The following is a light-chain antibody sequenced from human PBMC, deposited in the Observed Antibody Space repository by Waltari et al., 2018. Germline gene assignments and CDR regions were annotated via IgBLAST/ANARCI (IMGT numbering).Light chain of an antibody. CDR2: DVS. V-gene: IGLV2-11*01. Sequence: QSALTQPRPVSRPPGPSGTISRTGTSSDVWGYKYGLWYQQHPGKAPKPMIYDVSKRPSGVPDRFSGSKSGNTASLTISGLQAEDEADYYCCSYAGSYTRWVFGGGTKLTVL. J-gene: IGLJ3*02. CDR3: CSYAGSYTRWV. CDR1: SSDVWGYKY.